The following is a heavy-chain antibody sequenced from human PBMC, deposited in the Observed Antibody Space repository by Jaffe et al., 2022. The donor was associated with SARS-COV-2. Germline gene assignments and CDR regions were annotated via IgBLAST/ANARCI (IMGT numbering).Heavy chain of an antibody. Sequence: QVQLQESGPGLVKPSETLSLTCTVSGGSISSYYWSWIRQPPGKGLEWIGYIYYSGSTNYNPSLKSRVTISVDTSKNQFSLKLSSVTAADTAVYYCARVRVGAQIPEILSDWGQGTLVTVSS. J-gene: IGHJ4*02. V-gene: IGHV4-59*01. CDR3: ARVRVGAQIPEILSD. CDR2: IYYSGST. CDR1: GGSISSYY. D-gene: IGHD1-26*01.